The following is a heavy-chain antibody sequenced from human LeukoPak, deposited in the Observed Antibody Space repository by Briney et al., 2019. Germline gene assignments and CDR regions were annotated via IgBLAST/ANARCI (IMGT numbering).Heavy chain of an antibody. CDR3: ARIGYCSGGSCYPHFDY. CDR1: GFTFSSYW. Sequence: GGSLRLSCAASGFTFSSYWMHWVRQAPGKGLVWVSRINSDGSSTIYADSVKGRFTISRDNAKNTLYLQMNSLRAEDTAVYYCARIGYCSGGSCYPHFDYWGQGTLVTVSS. CDR2: INSDGSST. D-gene: IGHD2-15*01. V-gene: IGHV3-74*01. J-gene: IGHJ4*02.